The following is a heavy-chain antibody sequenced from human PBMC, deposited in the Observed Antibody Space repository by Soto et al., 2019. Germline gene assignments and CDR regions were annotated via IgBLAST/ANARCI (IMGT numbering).Heavy chain of an antibody. D-gene: IGHD3-22*01. V-gene: IGHV3-15*07. Sequence: PGGSLRLYCAAFGFALRHAWWNCGRLAAGTGLEWVGRIKSKTDGGTTDYAAPVKGRFTISRDDSKNTLYLQMNSLKTEDTAVYYCTTVSHYYDSSGGAPWGQGTLVTVSS. J-gene: IGHJ5*02. CDR1: GFALRHAW. CDR2: IKSKTDGGTT. CDR3: TTVSHYYDSSGGAP.